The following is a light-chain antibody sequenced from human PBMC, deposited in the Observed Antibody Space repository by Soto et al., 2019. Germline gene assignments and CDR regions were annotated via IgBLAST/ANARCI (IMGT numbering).Light chain of an antibody. Sequence: YFRASQNIYSNIAWYQQRPGQAPRLLIYRASTRATGVPARFSGSGSGTEVTRPICRLPSEDFVVYYGLPYHDLWAFAQGTKVDIK. CDR2: RAS. V-gene: IGKV3-15*01. CDR3: LPYHDLWA. CDR1: QNIYSN. J-gene: IGKJ1*01.